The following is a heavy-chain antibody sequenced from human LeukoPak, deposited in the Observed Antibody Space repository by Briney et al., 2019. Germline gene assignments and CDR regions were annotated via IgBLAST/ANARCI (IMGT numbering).Heavy chain of an antibody. V-gene: IGHV3-23*01. CDR3: AKDLNPPWYSSSGIDY. J-gene: IGHJ4*02. CDR1: GFTFSSYA. D-gene: IGHD6-13*01. CDR2: ISGSGGST. Sequence: GGSLRLSCAASGFTFSSYAMSWVRQAPGKGLEWVSAISGSGGSTYYADSVKGRFTISRDNSKNTLYLQMNSLRAEDTAVYYCAKDLNPPWYSSSGIDYWDQGTLVTVSS.